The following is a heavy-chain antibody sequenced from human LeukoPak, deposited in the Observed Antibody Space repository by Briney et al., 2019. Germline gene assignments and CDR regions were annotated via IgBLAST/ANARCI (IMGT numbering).Heavy chain of an antibody. CDR2: ISGSGGST. V-gene: IGHV3-23*01. Sequence: GGSLRLSCAASGFTFSSYAMSWVRQAPGKGLEWVSAISGSGGSTYYADSVKGRFTISRDNSKNTLYLQMNSLIAEDTAVDYCAKDQYYYDSSGYYHRDFDYWGQGTLVTVSS. D-gene: IGHD3-22*01. CDR3: AKDQYYYDSSGYYHRDFDY. CDR1: GFTFSSYA. J-gene: IGHJ4*02.